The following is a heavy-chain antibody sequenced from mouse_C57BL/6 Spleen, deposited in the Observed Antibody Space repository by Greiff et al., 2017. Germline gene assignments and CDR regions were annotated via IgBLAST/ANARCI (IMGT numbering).Heavy chain of an antibody. J-gene: IGHJ1*03. CDR2: IYPGDGDT. CDR1: GYAFSSSW. Sequence: QVQLQQSGPELVKPGASVKISCKASGYAFSSSWMNWVKQRPGKGLEWIGRIYPGDGDTNYNGKFKGKATLTADKSSSTAYMQLSSLTSEDSAVYFCARRITTVEGTGYFDVWGTGTTVTVSS. V-gene: IGHV1-82*01. CDR3: ARRITTVEGTGYFDV. D-gene: IGHD1-1*01.